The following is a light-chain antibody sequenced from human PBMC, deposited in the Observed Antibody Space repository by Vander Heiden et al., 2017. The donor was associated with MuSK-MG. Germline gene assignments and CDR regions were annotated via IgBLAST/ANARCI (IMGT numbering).Light chain of an antibody. Sequence: DIVMTPSPDSLAVSLGERATINCKSSQSVLYSPNNKNYFAWYQQKPGQSPRVIIYWASTRESGVPDRFSGSGSGTDFSLTISILHAEDVAVYYCQQYDSSPWTFGQGTKVEMK. CDR2: WAS. CDR1: QSVLYSPNNKNY. CDR3: QQYDSSPWT. V-gene: IGKV4-1*01. J-gene: IGKJ1*01.